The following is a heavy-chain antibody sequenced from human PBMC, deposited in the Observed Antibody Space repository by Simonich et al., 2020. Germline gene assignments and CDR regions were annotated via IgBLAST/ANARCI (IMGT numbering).Heavy chain of an antibody. CDR3: ARWTATGYYFDY. Sequence: EVQLVESGGGLIQPGGSLRLSCAASGFTVSSNYMSWVCQAPGEGLGWVSVIYRGGSTYSADSVQGRFTISRDNSKNTLYLQINSLRAEDTAVYYCARWTATGYYFDYWGQGTLVTVSS. J-gene: IGHJ4*02. D-gene: IGHD1-1*01. V-gene: IGHV3-53*01. CDR2: IYRGGST. CDR1: GFTVSSNY.